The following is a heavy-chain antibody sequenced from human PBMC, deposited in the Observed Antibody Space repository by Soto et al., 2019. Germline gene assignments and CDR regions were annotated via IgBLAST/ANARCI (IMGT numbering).Heavy chain of an antibody. CDR3: ARASVEYCSGGSCSKPRYYFDY. V-gene: IGHV1-8*01. Sequence: ASVKVSCKASGYTFTSYDINWVRQATGQGLEWMGWMNPNSGNTGYAQKFQGRVTMTRNTSTSTAYMELRSLRSDDTAVYYCARASVEYCSGGSCSKPRYYFDYWGQGTLVTVSS. D-gene: IGHD2-15*01. CDR2: MNPNSGNT. J-gene: IGHJ4*02. CDR1: GYTFTSYD.